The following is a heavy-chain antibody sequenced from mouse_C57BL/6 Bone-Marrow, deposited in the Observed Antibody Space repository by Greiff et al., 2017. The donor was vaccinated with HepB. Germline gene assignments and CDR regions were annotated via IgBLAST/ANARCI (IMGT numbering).Heavy chain of an antibody. J-gene: IGHJ2*01. Sequence: QVQLQQSGPGLVQPSQSLSITCTVSGFSLTSYGVHWVRQSPGKGLEWLGVIWRGGSTDYNAAFMSRLSITKDNSKSQVFFKMNSLQADDTAIYYCAIYYGKQSYYFDYWGQGTTLTVSS. CDR2: IWRGGST. V-gene: IGHV2-5*01. CDR1: GFSLTSYG. D-gene: IGHD2-1*01. CDR3: AIYYGKQSYYFDY.